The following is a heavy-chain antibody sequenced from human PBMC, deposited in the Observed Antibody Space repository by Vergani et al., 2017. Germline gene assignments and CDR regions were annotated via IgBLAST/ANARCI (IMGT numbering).Heavy chain of an antibody. D-gene: IGHD3-22*01. CDR2: ISSSGSTI. J-gene: IGHJ4*02. CDR3: ARSRYYYDSSGYSGYYFDY. CDR1: GFTFSDYY. V-gene: IGHV3-11*01. Sequence: QVQLVESGGGLVKPGGSLRLSCAASGFTFSDYYMSWIRQAPGKGLEWVSYISSSGSTIYYADSVKGRFTISRDNAKNSLYLQMNSLRAEDAAVYYGARSRYYYDSSGYSGYYFDYWGQGTLVTVSS.